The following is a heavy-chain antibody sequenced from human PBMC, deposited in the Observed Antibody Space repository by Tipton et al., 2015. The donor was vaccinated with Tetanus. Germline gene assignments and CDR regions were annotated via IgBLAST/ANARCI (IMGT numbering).Heavy chain of an antibody. D-gene: IGHD3-3*01. CDR3: GRANYDSLKRGPFDS. V-gene: IGHV4-61*08. J-gene: IGHJ4*02. CDR1: GASLRGGDYH. Sequence: TLSLTCTVSGASLRGGDYHWGWIRQPPGKGLEWLALIPGSGVTNSNYYLKSRSTMTRDTSRNQFSPTLTSVFAADTAVCYCGRANYDSLKRGPFDSWGQGSLVIVSS. CDR2: IPGSGVT.